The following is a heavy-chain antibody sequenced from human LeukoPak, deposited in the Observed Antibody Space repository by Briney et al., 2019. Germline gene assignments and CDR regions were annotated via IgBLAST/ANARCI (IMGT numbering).Heavy chain of an antibody. CDR1: GFTFSSHS. Sequence: GGSLRLSCAASGFTFSSHSMNWVRQAPGKGLELVSSISTSSSHMYYADSVKGRFTISRDNARNSLYLQMNSLRAEDTAVYYCARGSEWELLSCDHWGQGTLVTVSS. CDR2: ISTSSSHM. CDR3: ARGSEWELLSCDH. J-gene: IGHJ5*02. V-gene: IGHV3-21*01. D-gene: IGHD1-26*01.